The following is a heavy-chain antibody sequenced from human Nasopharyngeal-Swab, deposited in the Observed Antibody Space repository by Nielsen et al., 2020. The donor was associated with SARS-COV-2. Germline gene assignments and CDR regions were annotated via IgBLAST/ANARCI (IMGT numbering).Heavy chain of an antibody. J-gene: IGHJ6*03. CDR2: ISYDGSNK. D-gene: IGHD3-22*01. Sequence: GGSLRLSCAASGFTFSSYAMHWVRQAPGKGLEWVPVISYDGSNKYYAASVKGRFTISRDNSKNTLYLQMNSLRAEDTAVYYCARDNSYYYDSSGYPYYYYYYMDVWGKGNTVTVSS. V-gene: IGHV3-30-3*01. CDR1: GFTFSSYA. CDR3: ARDNSYYYDSSGYPYYYYYYMDV.